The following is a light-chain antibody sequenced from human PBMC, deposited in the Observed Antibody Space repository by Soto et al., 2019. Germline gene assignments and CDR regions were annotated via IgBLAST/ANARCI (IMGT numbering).Light chain of an antibody. V-gene: IGKV1-5*03. CDR2: KAS. J-gene: IGKJ1*01. Sequence: DIQMNQSPYSLSAAVGYRVTITCRASQSILSWLAWYQQKPGKEPKLLIYKASSLDSGVSSRFSGIGSETEFTLTLNRLQPDDSATYYCQQYDSFSWTFGQGTKVE. CDR3: QQYDSFSWT. CDR1: QSILSW.